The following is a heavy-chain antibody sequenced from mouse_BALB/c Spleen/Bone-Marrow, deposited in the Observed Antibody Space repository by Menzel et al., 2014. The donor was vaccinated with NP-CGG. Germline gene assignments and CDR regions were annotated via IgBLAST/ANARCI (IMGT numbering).Heavy chain of an antibody. CDR1: GFTFTDYY. Sequence: EVMLVESGGGLVQPGGSLRLSCATSGFTFTDYYMSWVRQPPGKALEWLGFIRNKANGYTTEYSASVKGRFTISRANSESILYLQMNPLRAEDSATYYCARDNYYGYRWYLDVWGAGTTGSGSS. D-gene: IGHD1-2*01. J-gene: IGHJ1*01. V-gene: IGHV7-3*02. CDR3: ARDNYYGYRWYLDV. CDR2: IRNKANGYTT.